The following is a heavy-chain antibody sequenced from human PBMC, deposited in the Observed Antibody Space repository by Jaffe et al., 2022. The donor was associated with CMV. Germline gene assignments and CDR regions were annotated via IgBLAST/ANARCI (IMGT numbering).Heavy chain of an antibody. D-gene: IGHD2-2*01. Sequence: QLQLQESGPGLVKPSETLSLTCTVSGGSISSSSYYWGWIRQPPGKGLEWIGSIYYSGSTYYNPSLKSRVTISVDTSKNQFSLKLSSVTAADTAVYYCARHRGGDSTRAANYGMDVWGQGTTVTVSS. CDR1: GGSISSSSYY. CDR2: IYYSGST. CDR3: ARHRGGDSTRAANYGMDV. V-gene: IGHV4-39*01. J-gene: IGHJ6*02.